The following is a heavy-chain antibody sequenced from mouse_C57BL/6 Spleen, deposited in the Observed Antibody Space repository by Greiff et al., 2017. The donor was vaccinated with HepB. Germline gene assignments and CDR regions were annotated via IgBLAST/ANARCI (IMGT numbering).Heavy chain of an antibody. Sequence: VKLQQSGAELARPGASVKLSCKASGYTFTSYGISWVKQRTGQGLEWIGEIYPRSGNTYYNEKFKGKATLTADKSSSTAYMELRSLTSEDSAVYFCARTFYGYDRGYAMDYWGQGTSVTVSS. D-gene: IGHD2-2*01. J-gene: IGHJ4*01. CDR1: GYTFTSYG. V-gene: IGHV1-81*01. CDR3: ARTFYGYDRGYAMDY. CDR2: IYPRSGNT.